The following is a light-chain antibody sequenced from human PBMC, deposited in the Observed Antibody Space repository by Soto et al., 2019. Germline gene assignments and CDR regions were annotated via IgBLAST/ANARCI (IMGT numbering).Light chain of an antibody. V-gene: IGKV3D-20*02. Sequence: EFVLTQSPGTLSLSPGERVTLSCRASQTVRNNYLAWYQQKPGQPPRLLIYGASNRATGIPDRFSGSGSGTDFTLTVSSLEPEGFAVYYCQQRVNWPLTFGGGTKVDIK. CDR2: GAS. J-gene: IGKJ4*01. CDR1: QTVRNNY. CDR3: QQRVNWPLT.